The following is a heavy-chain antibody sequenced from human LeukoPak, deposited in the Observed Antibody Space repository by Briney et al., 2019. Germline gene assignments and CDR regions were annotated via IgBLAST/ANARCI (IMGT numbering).Heavy chain of an antibody. V-gene: IGHV4-34*01. CDR1: GGSFSGYY. D-gene: IGHD6-19*01. Sequence: PSETLSLTCAVYGGSFSGYYWSWIRQPPGKGLEWIGEINHSGSTNYNPSLKSRVTISVDTSKNQFSLKLSSVTAADTAVYYCARDSGPGSGWFDYWGQGTLVTVSS. CDR2: INHSGST. J-gene: IGHJ4*02. CDR3: ARDSGPGSGWFDY.